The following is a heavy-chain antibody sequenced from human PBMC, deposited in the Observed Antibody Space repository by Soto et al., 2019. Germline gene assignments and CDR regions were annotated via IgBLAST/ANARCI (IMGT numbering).Heavy chain of an antibody. CDR2: ISYDGSNK. Sequence: QVQLVESGGGVVQPGRSLRLSCAASGFTFSSCAIHWVRQAPGKGLEWVAVISYDGSNKYYADSVKGRFTISRDNSKNTLYLQMNSLRAEDTAVYSCARRRTLSIVGATTGALDYWGQVTLVTVSS. CDR3: ARRRTLSIVGATTGALDY. CDR1: GFTFSSCA. V-gene: IGHV3-30-3*01. D-gene: IGHD1-26*01. J-gene: IGHJ4*02.